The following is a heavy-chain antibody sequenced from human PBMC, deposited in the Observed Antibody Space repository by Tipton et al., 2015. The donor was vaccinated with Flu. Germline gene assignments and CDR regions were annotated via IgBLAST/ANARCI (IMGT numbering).Heavy chain of an antibody. CDR1: SGSFRSGSYY. CDR3: AREKIPNSYYYNSGGYTNYFDS. D-gene: IGHD3-22*01. Sequence: TLSLTCTVSSGSFRSGSYYWNWIRQPAGKGLEWIGRIYNSGSTKYNPSLKSRVSISIDTSKNQFSLELRSVTAADTAVYYCAREKIPNSYYYNSGGYTNYFDSWGQGARVTVSS. CDR2: IYNSGST. V-gene: IGHV4-61*02. J-gene: IGHJ4*02.